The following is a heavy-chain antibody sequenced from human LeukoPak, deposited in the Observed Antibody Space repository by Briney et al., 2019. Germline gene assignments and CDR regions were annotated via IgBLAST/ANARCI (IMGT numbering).Heavy chain of an antibody. CDR3: ARGMGYSYGHNWFDP. V-gene: IGHV1-3*01. CDR1: GYTFTSYA. CDR2: INAGNGNT. J-gene: IGHJ5*02. Sequence: GASVKVSCKASGYTFTSYAMHWVRQAPGQRLEWMGWINAGNGNTKYSQKFQGRVTITRDTSASTAYMELSSLRSEDTAVYYCARGMGYSYGHNWFDPWGQGTLVTVSS. D-gene: IGHD5-18*01.